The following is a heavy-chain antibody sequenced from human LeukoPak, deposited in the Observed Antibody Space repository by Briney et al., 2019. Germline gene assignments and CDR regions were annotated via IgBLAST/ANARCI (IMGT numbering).Heavy chain of an antibody. V-gene: IGHV4-59*12. D-gene: IGHD3-22*01. J-gene: IGHJ4*02. CDR2: IYYSGST. CDR1: GGSISSYY. Sequence: PSETLSLTCTVSGGSISSYYWSWIRQPPGKGLEWIGYIYYSGSTNYNPSLKSRVTISVDTSKNQFSLKLSSVTAADTAVYYCARRVVIKYYFDYWGQGTLVTVSS. CDR3: ARRVVIKYYFDY.